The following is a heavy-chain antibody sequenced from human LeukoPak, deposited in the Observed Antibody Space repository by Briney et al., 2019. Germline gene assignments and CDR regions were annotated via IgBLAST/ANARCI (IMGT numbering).Heavy chain of an antibody. CDR2: INHSGST. CDR1: GGSFSGYY. D-gene: IGHD6-13*01. V-gene: IGHV4-34*01. CDR3: ARQGGSSWYLNRFDP. Sequence: SETLSLTCAVYGGSFSGYYWSWIRQPPGKGLEWIGEINHSGSTNYNPSLKSRVTISVDTSKNQFSLKLSSVTAADTAVYYCARQGGSSWYLNRFDPWGQGTLVTVSS. J-gene: IGHJ5*02.